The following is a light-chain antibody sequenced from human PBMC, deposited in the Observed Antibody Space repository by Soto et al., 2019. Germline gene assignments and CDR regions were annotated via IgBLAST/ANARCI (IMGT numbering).Light chain of an antibody. Sequence: QSVLPQPPSVSAAPGQKYTISCSGSISNIGGNSVSWYQQLPGTAPKLLIYDDNKRPSGIPDRFSGSKSGKSATLGITGFQTGDEADYYCGSWDSSLSAYVFGTGTKVTVL. CDR2: DDN. V-gene: IGLV1-51*01. CDR1: ISNIGGNS. J-gene: IGLJ1*01. CDR3: GSWDSSLSAYV.